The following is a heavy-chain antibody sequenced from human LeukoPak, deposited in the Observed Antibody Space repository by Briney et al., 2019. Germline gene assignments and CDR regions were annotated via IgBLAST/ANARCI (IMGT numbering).Heavy chain of an antibody. CDR1: GYTFGSYG. D-gene: IGHD2-8*02. V-gene: IGHV1-18*01. J-gene: IGHJ4*02. Sequence: ASVKVSCKASGYTFGSYGIAWVRQAPGQGLEWMGRISGYGGDTIYSQNLQGRVIMTTETTTNTAYMELRSLRSDDTAVYYCAREGPGFDYWGQGTLVTVSS. CDR2: ISGYGGDT. CDR3: AREGPGFDY.